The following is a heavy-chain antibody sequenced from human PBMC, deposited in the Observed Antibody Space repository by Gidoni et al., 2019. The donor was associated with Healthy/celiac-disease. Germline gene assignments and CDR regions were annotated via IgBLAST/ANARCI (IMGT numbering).Heavy chain of an antibody. V-gene: IGHV4-59*01. D-gene: IGHD3-22*01. CDR3: ARVFTYYYDSSGYYFDY. CDR1: GGSISSYY. CDR2: IYYSGST. J-gene: IGHJ4*02. Sequence: QLQLQESGPGLVKPSETLSLTCTVSGGSISSYYWSWIRQPPGKGLEWIGDIYYSGSTNYNPSLKSRVTISVDTSKNQFSLKLSSVTAADTAVYYCARVFTYYYDSSGYYFDYWGQGTLVTVSS.